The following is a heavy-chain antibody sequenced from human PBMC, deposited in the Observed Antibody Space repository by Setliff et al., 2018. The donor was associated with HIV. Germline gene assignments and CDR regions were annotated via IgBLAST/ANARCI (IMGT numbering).Heavy chain of an antibody. J-gene: IGHJ4*02. CDR3: AGDRYSGSSTDY. CDR1: GYTFTGYY. Sequence: ASVKVSCKASGYTFTGYYMHWVRQAPGQGLEWMGWINPNSGGTNFAPKFQGRVTMTRDTSISTAYMELSSLRSDDTAVYYCAGDRYSGSSTDYWGQGTLVTVSS. CDR2: INPNSGGT. V-gene: IGHV1-2*02. D-gene: IGHD1-26*01.